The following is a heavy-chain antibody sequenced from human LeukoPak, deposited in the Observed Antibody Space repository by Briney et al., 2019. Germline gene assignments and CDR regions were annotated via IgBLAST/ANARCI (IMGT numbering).Heavy chain of an antibody. CDR2: LYYTGNT. CDR3: ARDRRAATWD. Sequence: SETLSLTCTVSGGSITIGSYYWGWVRQPPGKGLEWIVSLYYTGNTYYNPSLKSRVTTSVDTSKNQFSLNLTSVSAADTAVYYCARDRRAATWDWGQGTLVTVSS. D-gene: IGHD6-13*01. V-gene: IGHV4-39*07. J-gene: IGHJ4*02. CDR1: GGSITIGSYY.